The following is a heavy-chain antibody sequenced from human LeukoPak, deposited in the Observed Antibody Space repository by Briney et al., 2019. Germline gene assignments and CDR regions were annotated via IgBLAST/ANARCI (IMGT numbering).Heavy chain of an antibody. D-gene: IGHD3-22*01. CDR1: GVAFSSTA. V-gene: IGHV3-23*01. Sequence: GGSLRLSCGGSGVAFSSTAINWVRQAPGKRLEWVSASGTGGDTYYADSVKGRFTISRDNSKNTLYLQMTSLRVEDTAVYYCAKKTPGNYPYDYWGQGTLVTVSP. CDR3: AKKTPGNYPYDY. CDR2: SGTGGDT. J-gene: IGHJ4*02.